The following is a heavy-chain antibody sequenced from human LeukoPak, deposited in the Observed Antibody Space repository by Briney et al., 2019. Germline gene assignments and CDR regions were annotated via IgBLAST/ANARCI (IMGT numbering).Heavy chain of an antibody. V-gene: IGHV3-15*01. CDR1: GFTFSNAW. J-gene: IGHJ3*02. CDR3: TTDSQAYDILTGYYDDAFDI. D-gene: IGHD3-9*01. Sequence: PGGSLRLSCAASGFTFSNAWMSWVRQAPGKGLEWVGRIKSKTDGGTTDYAAPVKGRFTISRDDSKNTLYLQMNSLKTEDTAVYYCTTDSQAYDILTGYYDDAFDIWGQGTMVTVSS. CDR2: IKSKTDGGTT.